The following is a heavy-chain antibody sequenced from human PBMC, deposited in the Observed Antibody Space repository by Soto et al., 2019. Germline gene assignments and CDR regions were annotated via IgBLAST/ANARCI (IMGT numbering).Heavy chain of an antibody. CDR2: INAANGNT. CDR1: GYTFTNYA. Sequence: VKVSCKASGYTFTNYAVHWVRQAPGQRLEWMGWINAANGNTKYSQKFQGRVTITRDTSASTAYLELSRLRSADSATYYCARAVGGYYDLSGLFDSWGQGTLVTVSS. V-gene: IGHV1-3*01. J-gene: IGHJ4*02. D-gene: IGHD3-22*01. CDR3: ARAVGGYYDLSGLFDS.